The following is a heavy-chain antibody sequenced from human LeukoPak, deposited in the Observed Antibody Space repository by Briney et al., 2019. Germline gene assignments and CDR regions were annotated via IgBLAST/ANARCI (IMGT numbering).Heavy chain of an antibody. CDR2: IYYSGST. Sequence: SETLSLTCTVSGGSISSYYWSWIRQPPGKGLEWIGYIYYSGSTNYNPSLKNRVTISVDTSKNQFSLKLSSVTAADTAVYYCARDHYATGYSSSKGYFDYWGQGTLVTVSS. CDR1: GGSISSYY. J-gene: IGHJ4*02. D-gene: IGHD6-13*01. CDR3: ARDHYATGYSSSKGYFDY. V-gene: IGHV4-59*01.